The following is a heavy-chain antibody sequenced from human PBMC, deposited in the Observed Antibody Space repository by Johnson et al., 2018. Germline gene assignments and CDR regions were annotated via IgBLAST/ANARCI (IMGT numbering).Heavy chain of an antibody. J-gene: IGHJ3*02. CDR3: ANDLGGSLPDAFDI. CDR2: ISGSGDRT. V-gene: IGHV3-23*04. D-gene: IGHD3-10*01. Sequence: VQLVQSGGGLVQPGGSLRLSCAASGFTFSNYAMSWVRQAPGKGLEWISGISGSGDRTYYADSVKGRFTISRDNSKNTLLQMNSLRAEDTAVYYCANDLGGSLPDAFDIWGQGTMVTVSS. CDR1: GFTFSNYA.